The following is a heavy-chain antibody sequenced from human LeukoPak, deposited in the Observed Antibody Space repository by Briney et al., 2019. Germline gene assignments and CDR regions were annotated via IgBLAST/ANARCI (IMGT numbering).Heavy chain of an antibody. CDR2: IYTSGST. D-gene: IGHD4-17*01. V-gene: IGHV4-4*07. CDR1: GGSISSYY. Sequence: SETLSLTCTVSGGSISSYYWSWIRQPAGKGLEWIGRIYTSGSTNYNPSLKSRVTTSVDTSKNQFSLKLSSVTAADTAVYYCARDSYGDYYYYYGMDVWGQGTTVTVSS. J-gene: IGHJ6*02. CDR3: ARDSYGDYYYYYGMDV.